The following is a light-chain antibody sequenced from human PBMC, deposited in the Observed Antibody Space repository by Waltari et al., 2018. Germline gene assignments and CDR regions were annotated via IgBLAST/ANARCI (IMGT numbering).Light chain of an antibody. CDR1: QSVGSN. Sequence: EIMMTQSPATLSLSPGERATLSCRASQSVGSNLAWYQQKLGQAPRLLIYGASSRATGIPDRFSGSGSGTDFTLTISRLEPEDFAVYYCQQYGSSPNTFGQGTKLEIK. CDR2: GAS. V-gene: IGKV3-20*01. J-gene: IGKJ2*01. CDR3: QQYGSSPNT.